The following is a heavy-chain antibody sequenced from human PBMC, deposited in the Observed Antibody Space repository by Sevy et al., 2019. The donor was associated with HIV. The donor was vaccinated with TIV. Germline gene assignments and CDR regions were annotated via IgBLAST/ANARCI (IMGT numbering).Heavy chain of an antibody. D-gene: IGHD2-21*01. CDR1: GFTFSSYS. J-gene: IGHJ3*02. V-gene: IGHV3-48*01. Sequence: GGSLRLSCAASGFTFSSYSMNWVRQAPGKGLEWVSYIRSPDSTRYYADSVRGRFTISRDNALNSLYLQMSSLRAEDTAVYYCVRDHIYAFDIWGQGTMVTVSS. CDR3: VRDHIYAFDI. CDR2: IRSPDSTR.